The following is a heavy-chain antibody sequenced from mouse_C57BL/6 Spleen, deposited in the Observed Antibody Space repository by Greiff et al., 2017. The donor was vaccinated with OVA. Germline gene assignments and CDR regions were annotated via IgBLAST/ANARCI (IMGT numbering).Heavy chain of an antibody. CDR3: VRAYYSNSWYFDV. CDR1: GYTFTDYN. D-gene: IGHD2-5*01. CDR2: INPNNGGT. Sequence: VQLKESGPELVKPGASVKIPCKASGYTFTDYNMDWVKQSHGKSLEWIGDINPNNGGTIYNQKFKGKATLTVDKSSSTAYMELRSLTSEDTAVYYCVRAYYSNSWYFDVWGTGTTVTVSS. V-gene: IGHV1-18*01. J-gene: IGHJ1*03.